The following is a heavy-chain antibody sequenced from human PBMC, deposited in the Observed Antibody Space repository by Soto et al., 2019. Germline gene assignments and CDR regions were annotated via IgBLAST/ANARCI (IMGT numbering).Heavy chain of an antibody. CDR2: INSDGSTT. V-gene: IGHV3-74*01. Sequence: EVQLVESGGGFDQPGGSLRLSCAASGFTFSNSWMHWVRQAPGKGLVWVSYINSDGSTTTYADSVKGRFTISRDNAKNTVYLQITSLTAEDTAVYYCARYRSYTTDYWGQGTLVTVSS. D-gene: IGHD1-26*01. J-gene: IGHJ4*02. CDR1: GFTFSNSW. CDR3: ARYRSYTTDY.